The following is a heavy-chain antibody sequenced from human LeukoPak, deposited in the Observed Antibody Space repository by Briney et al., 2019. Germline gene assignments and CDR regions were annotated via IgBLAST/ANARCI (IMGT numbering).Heavy chain of an antibody. D-gene: IGHD6-19*01. CDR1: GGSFSGYY. Sequence: PSETLSLTCAVYGGSFSGYYWSWIRQPPGKGLERIGEINHSGSTNYNPSLKSRVTMSVDTSKNQFSLKLSSVTAADTAVYYCARRAVAGTSDAFDIWGQGTMVTVSS. CDR2: INHSGST. V-gene: IGHV4-34*01. CDR3: ARRAVAGTSDAFDI. J-gene: IGHJ3*02.